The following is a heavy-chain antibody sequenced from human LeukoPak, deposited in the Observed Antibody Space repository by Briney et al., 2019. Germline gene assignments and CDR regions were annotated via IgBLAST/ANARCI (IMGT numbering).Heavy chain of an antibody. CDR3: ASIIAVAGTTDY. D-gene: IGHD6-19*01. Sequence: PSETLSLTCTVSGGSISSSSYYWGWIRQPPGKGLEWIGSIYYSGSTYYNPSLKSRVTISVDTSKNQFSLKLSSVTAADTAVYYCASIIAVAGTTDYWGQGTLVTVSS. CDR2: IYYSGST. V-gene: IGHV4-39*07. CDR1: GGSISSSSYY. J-gene: IGHJ4*02.